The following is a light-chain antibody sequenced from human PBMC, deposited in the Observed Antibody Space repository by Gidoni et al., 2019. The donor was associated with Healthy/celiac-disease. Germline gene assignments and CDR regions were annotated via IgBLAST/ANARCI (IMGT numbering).Light chain of an antibody. V-gene: IGKV1-9*01. J-gene: IGKJ1*01. Sequence: IQLTQSPSSLSASVGDRVTITCRASQGISSYLAWYQQKPEKAPKLLIYAASTLQSGVPSRFSGSGSGTEFTLTISSLQPDDFATYYCQQYNSYSPWTFGQGTKVEIK. CDR1: QGISSY. CDR3: QQYNSYSPWT. CDR2: AAS.